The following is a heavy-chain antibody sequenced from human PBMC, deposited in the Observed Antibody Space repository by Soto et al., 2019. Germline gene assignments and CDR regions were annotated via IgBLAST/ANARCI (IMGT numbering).Heavy chain of an antibody. D-gene: IGHD2-15*01. J-gene: IGHJ5*02. CDR2: INAGNGNT. V-gene: IGHV1-3*01. CDR3: ARAALDIVVVVAATPWFAP. Sequence: QVQLVQSGAEVKKPGASVKVSCKASGYTFTSYAMHWVRQAPGQRLEWMGWINAGNGNTKYSQKFQGRVTITRDTSTRTVYMERSSLRAEDTAVYYCARAALDIVVVVAATPWFAPWGQGTLVTVSS. CDR1: GYTFTSYA.